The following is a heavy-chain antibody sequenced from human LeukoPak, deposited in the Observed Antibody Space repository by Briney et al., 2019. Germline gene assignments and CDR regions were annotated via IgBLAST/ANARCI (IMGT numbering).Heavy chain of an antibody. CDR3: ARDLPGIAVADYYFDY. Sequence: AASVKVSCKASGYTFTCYYMHWVRQAPGQGLEWMGWINPNSGGTNYAQKFQGRVTMTRDTSISTAYMELSRLRSDDTAVYYCARDLPGIAVADYYFDYWGQGTLVTVSS. J-gene: IGHJ4*02. CDR2: INPNSGGT. D-gene: IGHD6-19*01. CDR1: GYTFTCYY. V-gene: IGHV1-2*02.